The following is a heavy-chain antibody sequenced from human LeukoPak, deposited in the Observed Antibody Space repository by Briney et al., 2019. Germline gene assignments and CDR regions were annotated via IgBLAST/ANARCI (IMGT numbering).Heavy chain of an antibody. CDR3: ATFPAGIDY. CDR2: ISSSSSTI. J-gene: IGHJ4*02. Sequence: GGPLTLSCAASGFTFSSYEMNWVRQAPGKGLEWVSYISSSSSTIYYADSVKGRFTISRDNAKNSLYLQMNSLRDEDTAVYYCATFPAGIDYWGQGTLVTVSS. V-gene: IGHV3-48*02. CDR1: GFTFSSYE.